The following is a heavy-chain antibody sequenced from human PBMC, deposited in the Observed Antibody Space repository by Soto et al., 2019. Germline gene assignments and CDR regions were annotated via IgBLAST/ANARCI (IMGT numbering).Heavy chain of an antibody. J-gene: IGHJ6*02. Sequence: GESLKISCEASGYSFTFYWIGWVRQLPGKGLEWMGIIYPDDSDTRYSPSFQGHVTISADKSISTAYLQWSSLKASDTAMYYCARQLWGPYGMDVWGQGTTVTVSS. CDR1: GYSFTFYW. D-gene: IGHD2-21*01. CDR3: ARQLWGPYGMDV. V-gene: IGHV5-51*01. CDR2: IYPDDSDT.